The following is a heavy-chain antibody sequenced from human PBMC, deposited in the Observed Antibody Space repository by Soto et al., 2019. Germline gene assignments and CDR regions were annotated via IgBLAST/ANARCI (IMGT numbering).Heavy chain of an antibody. V-gene: IGHV1-18*04. D-gene: IGHD3-9*01. J-gene: IGHJ4*02. CDR2: ISACNGNT. Sequence: KVSCKASVYTFTSYGISWVRQAPGQGLEWMGRISACNGNTSYAQKLQGRVTMTRDTSTSTVYMELSSLRSEDTAVYYCARGGGSRFDPFDYWGQGTLVTVSS. CDR3: ARGGGSRFDPFDY. CDR1: VYTFTSYG.